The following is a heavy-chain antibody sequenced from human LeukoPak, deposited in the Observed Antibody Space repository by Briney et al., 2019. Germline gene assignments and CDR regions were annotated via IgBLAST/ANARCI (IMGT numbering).Heavy chain of an antibody. CDR3: ARDFCSGGSCFVFDY. J-gene: IGHJ4*02. Sequence: ASVTVSCKASGYTFTSNYIHWVRQAPGQGLEWMGMIYPRDGSTSYAQKFQGRVTITADESTSTAYMELSSLRSEDTAVYYCARDFCSGGSCFVFDYWGQGTLVTVSS. CDR1: GYTFTSNY. CDR2: IYPRDGST. V-gene: IGHV1-46*01. D-gene: IGHD2-15*01.